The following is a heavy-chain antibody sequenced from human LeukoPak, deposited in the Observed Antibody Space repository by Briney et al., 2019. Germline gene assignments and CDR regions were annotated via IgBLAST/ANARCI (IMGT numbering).Heavy chain of an antibody. D-gene: IGHD3-3*01. Sequence: SETLSLTCTVSGAFISSSSYYWGWIRQPPGKGLEWIGSIYHSGSTYYNPSLKSRVTISVDTSKNQFSLKLSSVTAADTAVYYCARSTSYYDFCSGYSSFDYWGQGTLVTASS. J-gene: IGHJ4*02. CDR1: GAFISSSSYY. CDR3: ARSTSYYDFCSGYSSFDY. CDR2: IYHSGST. V-gene: IGHV4-39*07.